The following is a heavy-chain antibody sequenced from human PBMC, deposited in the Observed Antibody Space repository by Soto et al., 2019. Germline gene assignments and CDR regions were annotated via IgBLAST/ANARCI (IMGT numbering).Heavy chain of an antibody. Sequence: EVQVVESGGGLVKPGGSLRLSCAASGFTFSSYSMNWVRQAPGKGLEWVSSISASSSYIYYADSLKGRFTISRDNAKNSLDLPMNSLRVEDTAVYYCARAKETGLYAAFDVWGQGTMVTVSS. CDR1: GFTFSSYS. J-gene: IGHJ3*01. V-gene: IGHV3-21*01. CDR2: ISASSSYI. D-gene: IGHD2-8*01. CDR3: ARAKETGLYAAFDV.